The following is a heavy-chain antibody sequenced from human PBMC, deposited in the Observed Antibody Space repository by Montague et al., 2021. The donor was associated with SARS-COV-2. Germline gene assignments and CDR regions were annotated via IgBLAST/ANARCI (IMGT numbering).Heavy chain of an antibody. CDR1: GDSISTSTW. CDR2: IFHSGTI. D-gene: IGHD6-13*01. CDR3: ATLSRRTAAGTRDYFGLDV. V-gene: IGHV4-4*02. J-gene: IGHJ6*02. Sequence: SETLSLTCRVSGDSISTSTWWTWVRQTPGKGLEWIGEIFHSGTINYNPSLKSRVSISVDKSNNQFSLRLSSLIAADTAGYYWATLSRRTAAGTRDYFGLDVWGQGTTVVVSS.